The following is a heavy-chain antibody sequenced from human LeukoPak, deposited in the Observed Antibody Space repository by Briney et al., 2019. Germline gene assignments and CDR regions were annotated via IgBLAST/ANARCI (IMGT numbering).Heavy chain of an antibody. Sequence: GGSLRLSCAASGFTFSSYGMHWVRQAPGKGLEWVAFIRYDGSNKYYADSVKGRFTISRDNSKNTLYLQMNSLRAEDTAVYYCAKGAYYYDSSGYKGWFDPWGQGTLVTVSS. CDR3: AKGAYYYDSSGYKGWFDP. J-gene: IGHJ5*02. CDR1: GFTFSSYG. CDR2: IRYDGSNK. D-gene: IGHD3-22*01. V-gene: IGHV3-30*02.